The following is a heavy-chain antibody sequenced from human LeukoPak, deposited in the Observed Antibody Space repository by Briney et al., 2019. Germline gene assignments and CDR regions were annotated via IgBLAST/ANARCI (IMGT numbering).Heavy chain of an antibody. D-gene: IGHD6-19*01. CDR3: AKDWSYSGWAYYFDY. J-gene: IGHJ4*02. CDR2: IYSGGST. CDR1: GFTVSSNS. V-gene: IGHV3-53*05. Sequence: GGSLRLSCTVSGFTVSSNSMSWVRQAPGKGLEWVSIIYSGGSTYYADSVKGRFTISRDNSKNTLYLQMNSLRAEDTAVYYCAKDWSYSGWAYYFDYWGQGTLVTVSS.